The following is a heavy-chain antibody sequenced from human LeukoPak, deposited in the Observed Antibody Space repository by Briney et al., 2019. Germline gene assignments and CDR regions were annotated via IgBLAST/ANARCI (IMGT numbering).Heavy chain of an antibody. J-gene: IGHJ4*02. CDR3: AKAEAPDYYDSSGSLDY. CDR1: GFTVSSNY. Sequence: PGGSLRLSCAASGFTVSSNYMTWVRQAPGKGLEWVSAIRGSGVSTYYADSVKGRFTISRDNSKNTLYLQMNSLRAEDTAVYYCAKAEAPDYYDSSGSLDYWGQGTLVTVSS. CDR2: IRGSGVST. V-gene: IGHV3-23*01. D-gene: IGHD3-22*01.